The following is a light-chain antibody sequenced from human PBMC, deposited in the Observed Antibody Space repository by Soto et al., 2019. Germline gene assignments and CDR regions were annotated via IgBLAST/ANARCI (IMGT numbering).Light chain of an antibody. CDR2: INSDGSH. V-gene: IGLV4-69*01. CDR3: QTWGTGIV. Sequence: QLVLTQSPSASASLGASVKITCTLSRRHSSFAIAWHQQQPEKGPRYLMKINSDGSHTKGDGIPDRFSGSGSGAERYLTISSLQSEDEAEYYCQTWGTGIVVGGGTKLTVL. CDR1: RRHSSFA. J-gene: IGLJ2*01.